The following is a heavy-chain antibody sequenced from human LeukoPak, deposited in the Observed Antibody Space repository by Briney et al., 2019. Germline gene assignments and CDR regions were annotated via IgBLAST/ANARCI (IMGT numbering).Heavy chain of an antibody. CDR3: ATFVLDVWDLDY. Sequence: GASVKVSCKASGGTFSSYAISWVRQAPGQGLEWMGGIIPIFGTANYAQKFQGRVTITADKSTSTAYMELSSLRSEDTAVYYCATFVLDVWDLDYWGQGTLVTVSS. J-gene: IGHJ4*02. CDR1: GGTFSSYA. CDR2: IIPIFGTA. D-gene: IGHD3-16*01. V-gene: IGHV1-69*06.